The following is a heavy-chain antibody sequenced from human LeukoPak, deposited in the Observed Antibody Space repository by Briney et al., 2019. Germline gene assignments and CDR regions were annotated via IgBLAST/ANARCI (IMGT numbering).Heavy chain of an antibody. D-gene: IGHD3-16*01. Sequence: GGSLRLSCAASGFTFSSYWMNWARQAPGKGLEWVASINHNGNVNYYVDSVKGRFTIPRDNAKNSLYLQMSNLRAEDPAVYFCARGGGLDVWGQGATVTVSS. J-gene: IGHJ6*02. CDR3: ARGGGLDV. V-gene: IGHV3-7*03. CDR2: INHNGNVN. CDR1: GFTFSSYW.